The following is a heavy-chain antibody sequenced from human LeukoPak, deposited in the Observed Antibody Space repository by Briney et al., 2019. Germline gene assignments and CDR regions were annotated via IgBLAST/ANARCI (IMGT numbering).Heavy chain of an antibody. J-gene: IGHJ4*02. CDR2: IYSNDDK. CDR3: ALSTTSSSIVTFDY. CDR1: GFSVNTGGMA. V-gene: IGHV2-5*01. Sequence: SGPTLVNPTQTLTLTCTLSGFSVNTGGMAVVWIRQPPGKALEWLALIYSNDDKRYSPSLKTRLTITKDTSKTQVVLTVTSMDPVDTATYSCALSTTSSSIVTFDYWGQGTLVTVSS. D-gene: IGHD6-6*01.